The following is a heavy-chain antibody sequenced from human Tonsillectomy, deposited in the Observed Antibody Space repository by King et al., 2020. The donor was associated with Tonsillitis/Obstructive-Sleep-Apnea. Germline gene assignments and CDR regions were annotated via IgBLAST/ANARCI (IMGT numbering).Heavy chain of an antibody. CDR3: ARAGYYYDSSGYMAMAFDI. CDR2: IYYSGNT. Sequence: VQLQESGPGLVKPSETLSLTCTVSGGSISSYYWSWIRQPPGKGLEWIGYIYYSGNTNYNPSLKSRVTISVDTSKNQFSLKLSSVTAADTAVYYCARAGYYYDSSGYMAMAFDIWGQGTMVTVSS. D-gene: IGHD3-22*01. J-gene: IGHJ3*02. V-gene: IGHV4-59*01. CDR1: GGSISSYY.